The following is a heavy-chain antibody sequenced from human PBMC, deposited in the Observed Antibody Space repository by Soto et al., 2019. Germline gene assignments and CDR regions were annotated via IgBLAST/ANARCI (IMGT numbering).Heavy chain of an antibody. CDR2: MSYDGTTK. CDR1: GFIFSNYV. V-gene: IGHV3-30-3*01. D-gene: IGHD2-8*01. J-gene: IGHJ4*02. Sequence: QVQLVESGGGVVQPGRSLRLSCAASGFIFSNYVMYWVRQAPGKGLEWVAFMSYDGTTKYYADSVKGRFTISRDNSKNTMYLQMNSLRPADTGVYYCAREVLSSRYSDYWGQGTLVTVSS. CDR3: AREVLSSRYSDY.